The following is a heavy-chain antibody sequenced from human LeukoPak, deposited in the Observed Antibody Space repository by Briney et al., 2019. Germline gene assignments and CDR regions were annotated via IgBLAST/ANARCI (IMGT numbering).Heavy chain of an antibody. CDR3: ARDRGYVMDV. Sequence: GGPLRLSCAASDLTFSSYEMNGVRKAPGKGLEWVSYISSSGSTIYYADSVKGRFTISRDNAKNSLYLQMNSLRAEDTAVYYCARDRGYVMDVWGKGTTVTVSS. CDR1: DLTFSSYE. D-gene: IGHD6-13*01. CDR2: ISSSGSTI. V-gene: IGHV3-48*03. J-gene: IGHJ6*03.